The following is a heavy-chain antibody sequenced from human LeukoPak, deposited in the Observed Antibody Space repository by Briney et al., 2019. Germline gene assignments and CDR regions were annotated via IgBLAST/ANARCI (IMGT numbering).Heavy chain of an antibody. V-gene: IGHV1-69*13. Sequence: ASVKVSCKASGGTFSSYAISWVRQAPGQGLEWMGGIIPIFGTANYAQKFQGRVTITADESTSTAYMELSSLRSEDTAVYYCARVFRCCSSTSCYRAFDIWGQGTMVTVSS. CDR3: ARVFRCCSSTSCYRAFDI. J-gene: IGHJ3*02. CDR2: IIPIFGTA. CDR1: GGTFSSYA. D-gene: IGHD2-2*01.